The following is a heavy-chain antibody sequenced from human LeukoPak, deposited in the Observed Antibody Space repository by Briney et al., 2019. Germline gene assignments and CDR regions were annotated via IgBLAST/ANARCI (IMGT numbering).Heavy chain of an antibody. CDR1: GYNFTGYL. CDR2: IDPKRGVT. Sequence: GASVRVSCKTSGYNFTGYLIHWVRQAPGQGLEWMGWIDPKRGVTRYAQKYQGRVTLTRDTSISTLYMELTSLKSDDTAVYFCARFGEDGEDMDVWGEGTTVIVSS. CDR3: ARFGEDGEDMDV. D-gene: IGHD3-16*01. V-gene: IGHV1-2*02. J-gene: IGHJ6*03.